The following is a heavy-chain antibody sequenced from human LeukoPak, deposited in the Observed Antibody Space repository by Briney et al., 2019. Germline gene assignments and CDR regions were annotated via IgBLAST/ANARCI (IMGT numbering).Heavy chain of an antibody. V-gene: IGHV4-59*01. CDR1: GVSIRSSY. CDR2: IYYSGST. D-gene: IGHD3-22*01. Sequence: PSETLSLTCSVSGVSIRSSYWSWIRQPPGKGLEWIGFIYYSGSTNYNPSLKSRVTISADTSKNQFSLKLTSVTAADTAVYYCVRGYYDSSGYSNTFDIWGQGTMVTVSS. CDR3: VRGYYDSSGYSNTFDI. J-gene: IGHJ3*02.